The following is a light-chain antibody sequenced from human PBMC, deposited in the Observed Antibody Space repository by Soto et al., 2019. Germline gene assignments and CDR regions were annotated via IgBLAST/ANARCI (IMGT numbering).Light chain of an antibody. CDR2: DVN. J-gene: IGLJ2*01. V-gene: IGLV2-14*01. Sequence: QSVLTQPASVSGSPGQSITLSCTGTSSDIGGYDYVSWYQRHPGKAPKLIIYDVNNWPSGVSNRFSGSKSGNTASLTISGLQAEDEADYYCTSYASGSSHVVFGGGTKLTVL. CDR3: TSYASGSSHVV. CDR1: SSDIGGYDY.